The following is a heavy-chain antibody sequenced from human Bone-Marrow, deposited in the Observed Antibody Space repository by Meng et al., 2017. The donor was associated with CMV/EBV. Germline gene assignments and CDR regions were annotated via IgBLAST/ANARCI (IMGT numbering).Heavy chain of an antibody. Sequence: GESLKISCVASGFTSRTYWMSWVRQAPGKGLEWVGRIKSKTDGGTTDYTAPVKGRFTISRDDSKNTLYLQMNSLKTEDTAVYYSARVGGSHYSDYWGQGTLVTVSS. D-gene: IGHD1-26*01. V-gene: IGHV3-15*01. CDR3: ARVGGSHYSDY. CDR1: GFTSRTYW. CDR2: IKSKTDGGTT. J-gene: IGHJ4*02.